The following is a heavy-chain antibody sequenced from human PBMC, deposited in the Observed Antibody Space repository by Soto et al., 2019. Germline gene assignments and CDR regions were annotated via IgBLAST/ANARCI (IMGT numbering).Heavy chain of an antibody. CDR1: GFTFSIYA. V-gene: IGHV3-23*01. CDR2: MSRTGDNT. Sequence: GGSLRLSCAASGFTFSIYAMTWVRQSPGKGLEWVSSMSRTGDNTYYADSVKGRFTIARDNSKNTLYLQMNSLRAEDTAIYYCAKDQSNSNPLYYFDFWGPGTLVTVSS. CDR3: AKDQSNSNPLYYFDF. D-gene: IGHD3-22*01. J-gene: IGHJ4*02.